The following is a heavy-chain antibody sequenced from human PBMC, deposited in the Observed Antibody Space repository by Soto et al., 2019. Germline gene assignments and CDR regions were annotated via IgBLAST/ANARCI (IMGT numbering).Heavy chain of an antibody. V-gene: IGHV1-2*02. CDR1: GYTFTVYY. D-gene: IGHD1-26*01. CDR2: SNPQSGGT. J-gene: IGHJ4*02. CDR3: ARDLAKGGGSAGFDY. Sequence: QVQLVQSGAEVKKPGASVNVSCKASGYTFTVYYMHWVRQAPGQGLEWMGWSNPQSGGTRYPQKFQGTVPMTWDTSISTAYMALTRLRSDDTAVYYCARDLAKGGGSAGFDYWGQGTLITVSS.